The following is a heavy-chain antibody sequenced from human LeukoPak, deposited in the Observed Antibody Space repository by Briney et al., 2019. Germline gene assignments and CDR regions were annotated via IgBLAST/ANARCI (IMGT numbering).Heavy chain of an antibody. CDR1: GGSISSSSYY. V-gene: IGHV4-39*07. J-gene: IGHJ4*02. CDR2: IYHSGST. Sequence: SETLSLTCTVSGGSISSSSYYWGWIRQPPGKGLEWIGEIYHSGSTNYNPSLKSRVTISVDKSKNQFSLKLSSVTAADTAVYYCARQITMVRGVIVHWGQGTLVTVSS. D-gene: IGHD3-10*01. CDR3: ARQITMVRGVIVH.